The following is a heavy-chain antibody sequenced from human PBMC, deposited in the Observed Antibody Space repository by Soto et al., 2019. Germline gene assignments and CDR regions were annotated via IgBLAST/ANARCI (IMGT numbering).Heavy chain of an antibody. CDR3: AKDYGSGSLHYPNGGSFY. Sequence: GGSLRLSCAASGFTFDDYAMHWVRQAPGKGLEWVSGISWNSGSIGYADSVKGRFTISRDNAKNSLYLQMNSLRAEDTALYYCAKDYGSGSLHYPNGGSFYWGQGTLVTVSS. CDR2: ISWNSGSI. V-gene: IGHV3-9*01. D-gene: IGHD3-10*01. CDR1: GFTFDDYA. J-gene: IGHJ4*02.